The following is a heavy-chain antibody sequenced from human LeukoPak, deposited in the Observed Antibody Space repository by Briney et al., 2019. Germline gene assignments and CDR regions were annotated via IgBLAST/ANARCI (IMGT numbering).Heavy chain of an antibody. V-gene: IGHV4-38-2*02. D-gene: IGHD7-27*01. CDR2: THHSGAT. Sequence: SETLSLACSVSGYSISSGYFWGWIRQPPGKGPEWIATTHHSGATYYNPSLKSRVTLSVDTSKNQVSLKMTSVTAADTAVYYCTREVWGSTFPDYWGQGTLVTVSS. CDR3: TREVWGSTFPDY. J-gene: IGHJ4*02. CDR1: GYSISSGYF.